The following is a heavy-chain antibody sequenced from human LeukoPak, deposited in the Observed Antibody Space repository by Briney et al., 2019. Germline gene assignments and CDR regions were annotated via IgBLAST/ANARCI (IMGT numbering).Heavy chain of an antibody. J-gene: IGHJ4*02. D-gene: IGHD6-19*01. V-gene: IGHV1-69*05. CDR2: IIPIFDTA. CDR1: GGTFSSYA. CDR3: ARGPVAGAYYFDY. Sequence: SVKVSCKASGGTFSSYAISWVRQAPGQGLEWMGGIIPIFDTANYAQKFQGRVTITTDESTSTAYMELSSLRSEYTAVFYCARGPVAGAYYFDYWGQGTLVTVSS.